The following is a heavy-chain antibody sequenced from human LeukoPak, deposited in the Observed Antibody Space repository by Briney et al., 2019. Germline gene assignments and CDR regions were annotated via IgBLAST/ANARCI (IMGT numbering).Heavy chain of an antibody. J-gene: IGHJ4*02. CDR3: ASVSVGATSSFDY. Sequence: SVKVSCKASGGTFSSYAISWVRQAPGQGLEWMGGIIPIFGTANYAQKFQGRVTMTRDTSTSTVYMELSSLRSEDTAVYYCASVSVGATSSFDYWGQGTLVTVSS. V-gene: IGHV1-69*05. D-gene: IGHD1-26*01. CDR2: IIPIFGTA. CDR1: GGTFSSYA.